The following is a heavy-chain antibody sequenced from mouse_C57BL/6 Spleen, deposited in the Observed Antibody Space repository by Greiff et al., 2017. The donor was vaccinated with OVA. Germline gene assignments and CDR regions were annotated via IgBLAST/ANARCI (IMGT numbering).Heavy chain of an antibody. Sequence: EVHLVESGGGLVKPGGSLKLSCAASGFTFSSYAMSWVRQTPEKRLEWVATISDGGSYTYYPDNVKGRFTISRDNAKNNLYLQMSHLKSEDTAMYYCARDLPDGYYEGAYFDYWGQGTTLTVSS. CDR2: ISDGGSYT. V-gene: IGHV5-4*01. CDR1: GFTFSSYA. D-gene: IGHD2-3*01. J-gene: IGHJ2*01. CDR3: ARDLPDGYYEGAYFDY.